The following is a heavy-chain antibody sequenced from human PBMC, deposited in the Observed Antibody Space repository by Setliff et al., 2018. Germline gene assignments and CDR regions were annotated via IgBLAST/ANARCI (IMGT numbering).Heavy chain of an antibody. CDR2: VRHDGSNE. D-gene: IGHD3-10*01. CDR3: ASTHRALAASFGSLGH. J-gene: IGHJ4*02. CDR1: GFTSNMYG. V-gene: IGHV3-30*12. Sequence: GESLKISCAASGFTSNMYGVHWVRQAPGRGLEWVAYVRHDGSNENYADSVQGRFTISRDNFKNTLHLQMNSLRPDDTAVYHCASTHRALAASFGSLGHWGRGSLVTVS.